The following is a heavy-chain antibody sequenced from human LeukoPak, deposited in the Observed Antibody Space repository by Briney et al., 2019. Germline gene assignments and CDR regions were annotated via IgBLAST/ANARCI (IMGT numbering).Heavy chain of an antibody. V-gene: IGHV3-66*01. J-gene: IGHJ4*02. Sequence: PGGSLRLSCAASGFTVSSNYMSWVRQAPGKGLEWVSVIYSGGSTYYADSVEGRFTISRDNSKNTLYLQMNSLRAEDTAVYYCARESPYGDYWGEGYFDYWGQGTLVTVSS. CDR2: IYSGGST. D-gene: IGHD4-17*01. CDR1: GFTVSSNY. CDR3: ARESPYGDYWGEGYFDY.